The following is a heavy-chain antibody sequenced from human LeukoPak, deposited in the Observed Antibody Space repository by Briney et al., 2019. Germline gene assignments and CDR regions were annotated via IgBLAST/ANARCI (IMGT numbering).Heavy chain of an antibody. Sequence: GGSLRLSCAASGFIFSDYAMTWVRQAPGKGLEWVSGISGSGGSTYYVGSVKGRFRISRDNSKNTLYLQMNTLTDEDTAVYYCARPPRVNSGLLNWFDPWGQGTLVTVSS. D-gene: IGHD6-19*01. V-gene: IGHV3-23*01. CDR1: GFIFSDYA. CDR2: ISGSGGST. CDR3: ARPPRVNSGLLNWFDP. J-gene: IGHJ5*02.